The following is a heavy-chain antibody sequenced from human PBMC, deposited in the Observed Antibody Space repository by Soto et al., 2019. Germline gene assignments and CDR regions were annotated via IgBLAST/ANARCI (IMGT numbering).Heavy chain of an antibody. V-gene: IGHV3-21*01. Sequence: GGDLRLSCAASGFTFSSYSMKWVRQAPGKGVEWVSSISSSSSYIYYAGSVKGRSTISRDNAKNSLYLQMNSLRAEDTAVYYCARDWRYYGSGSYPHYYYGMDVWGQGTTVTVSS. CDR2: ISSSSSYI. CDR1: GFTFSSYS. J-gene: IGHJ6*02. D-gene: IGHD3-10*01. CDR3: ARDWRYYGSGSYPHYYYGMDV.